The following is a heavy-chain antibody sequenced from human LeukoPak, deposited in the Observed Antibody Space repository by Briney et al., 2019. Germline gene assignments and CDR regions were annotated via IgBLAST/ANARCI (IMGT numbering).Heavy chain of an antibody. CDR2: ISGSGGST. D-gene: IGHD3-16*01. Sequence: GGSLRLSWAASGFTFSSYAMSWVREAPGKGLGWVSAISGSGGSTYYANSVKGRFTISRDNSKNTLYLQMNSLRAEDTAVYYCATYYVWGSYDYWGQGPLVTVSS. J-gene: IGHJ4*02. CDR3: ATYYVWGSYDY. CDR1: GFTFSSYA. V-gene: IGHV3-23*01.